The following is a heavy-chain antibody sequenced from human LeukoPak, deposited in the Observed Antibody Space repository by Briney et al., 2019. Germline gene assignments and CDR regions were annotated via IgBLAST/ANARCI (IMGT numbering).Heavy chain of an antibody. Sequence: SETLSLTCAVYGGSFSGYYWSWIRQPPGKGLEWIGEINHRGSTNYNPSLKSRVTISVDTSKNQFSLKLSSVTAADTAVYYCARKVLRYFDWLQAQYYFDYWGQGTLVTVSS. J-gene: IGHJ4*02. D-gene: IGHD3-9*01. V-gene: IGHV4-34*01. CDR1: GGSFSGYY. CDR2: INHRGST. CDR3: ARKVLRYFDWLQAQYYFDY.